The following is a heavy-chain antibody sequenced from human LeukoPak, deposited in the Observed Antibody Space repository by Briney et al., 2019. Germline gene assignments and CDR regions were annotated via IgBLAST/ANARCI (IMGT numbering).Heavy chain of an antibody. CDR1: RYTFTGYY. CDR3: ARGPLIVVVQAAGAFDI. CDR2: INPNSGGT. V-gene: IGHV1-2*02. Sequence: ASVKVSCKASRYTFTGYYMHWVRQAPGQGLERMGWINPNSGGTNYAQKFQGRVTMTRDTSISTAYMELSRLRSDDTAVYYCARGPLIVVVQAAGAFDIWGQGTMVTVSS. J-gene: IGHJ3*02. D-gene: IGHD2-2*01.